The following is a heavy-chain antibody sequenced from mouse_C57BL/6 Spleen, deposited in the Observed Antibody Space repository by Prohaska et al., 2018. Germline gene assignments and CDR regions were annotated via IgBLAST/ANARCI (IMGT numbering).Heavy chain of an antibody. CDR2: INPNNGGT. CDR1: GYTFTDYY. J-gene: IGHJ2*01. CDR3: ARGDVWDFDY. Sequence: EVQLQQSGPELVKPGASVKISCKASGYTFTDYYMNWVKQSHGKSLEWIGDINPNNGGTSYNQKFKGKATLTVDKSSSTAYMELRSLTSEDSAVYYCARGDVWDFDYWGQGTTLTVSS. V-gene: IGHV1-26*01. D-gene: IGHD2-10*02.